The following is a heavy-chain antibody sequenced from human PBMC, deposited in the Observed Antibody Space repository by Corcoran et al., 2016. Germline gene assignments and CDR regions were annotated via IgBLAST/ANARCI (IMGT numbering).Heavy chain of an antibody. V-gene: IGHV1-8*01. CDR1: GYTFTSYD. D-gene: IGHD3-9*01. CDR2: MNPNSGNT. J-gene: IGHJ5*02. CDR3: AGGGYDIVTGPGNWFDP. Sequence: QVQLVQSGAEVKKPGASVKVSCKASGYTFTSYDINWVRQATGQGLEWMGWMNPNSGNTGYAQKFQGRVTMTRNTSISTAYMELSSLRSEDTAVYYCAGGGYDIVTGPGNWFDPWGQGTLVTVSS.